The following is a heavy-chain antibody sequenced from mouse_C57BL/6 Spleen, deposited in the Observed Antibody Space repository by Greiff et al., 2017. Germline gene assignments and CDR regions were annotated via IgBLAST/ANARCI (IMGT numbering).Heavy chain of an antibody. J-gene: IGHJ2*01. D-gene: IGHD2-5*01. CDR1: GYSITSGYY. CDR2: ISYDGSN. V-gene: IGHV3-6*01. CDR3: ARDLSSNYDFDY. Sequence: ESGPGLVKPSRSLSLTCSVTGYSITSGYYWNWIRQFPGNKLEWMGYISYDGSNNYNPSLKNRISITRDTSKNQFFLKLNSVTTEDTATYYCARDLSSNYDFDYWGQGTTLTVSS.